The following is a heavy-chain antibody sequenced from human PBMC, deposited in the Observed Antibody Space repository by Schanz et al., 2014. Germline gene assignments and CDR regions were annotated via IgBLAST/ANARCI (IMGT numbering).Heavy chain of an antibody. D-gene: IGHD3-16*01. J-gene: IGHJ6*02. Sequence: QVQLVQSGAEVKKPGASVKVSCKASGYTFTGYYMHWVRQAPGQGLEWMGQINPNSGATIYAQNFQGRVTMTRDTSISTAYMELSRLRSDDTAVYYCASCSRNTKCYGNGMDVWGQGTTVTVS. CDR3: ASCSRNTKCYGNGMDV. V-gene: IGHV1-2*06. CDR2: INPNSGAT. CDR1: GYTFTGYY.